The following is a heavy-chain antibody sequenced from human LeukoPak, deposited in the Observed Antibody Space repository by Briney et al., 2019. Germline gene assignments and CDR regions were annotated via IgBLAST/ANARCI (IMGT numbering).Heavy chain of an antibody. D-gene: IGHD2-15*01. J-gene: IGHJ2*01. CDR2: IYYSGGT. CDR1: GDSISNYY. V-gene: IGHV4-59*01. Sequence: SETLSRTCTVSGDSISNYYWSWIRQPPGKGLDWLGYIYYSGGTNYNPSLKSRVTISVDTSKNQFSLNLSSVTAADTAVYYCATIRGYCSGGRCYYDWYFDLWGRGTLVTVSS. CDR3: ATIRGYCSGGRCYYDWYFDL.